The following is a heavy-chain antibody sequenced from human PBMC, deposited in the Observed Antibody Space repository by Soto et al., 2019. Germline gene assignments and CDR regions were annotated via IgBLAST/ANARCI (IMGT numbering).Heavy chain of an antibody. V-gene: IGHV1-46*01. CDR2: VNPSGGST. Sequence: ASVKVSCKASGYTFTSYYMHWVRQAPGQGLEWMGIVNPSGGSTSYAQKFQGRVTMTRDTSTSTVYMELSSLRSEDTAVYYCARDRIKRYSSSWYLAYWGQGTLVTVSS. D-gene: IGHD6-13*01. J-gene: IGHJ4*02. CDR1: GYTFTSYY. CDR3: ARDRIKRYSSSWYLAY.